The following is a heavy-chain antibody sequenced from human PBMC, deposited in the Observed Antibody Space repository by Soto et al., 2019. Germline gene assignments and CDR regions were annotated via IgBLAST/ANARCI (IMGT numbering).Heavy chain of an antibody. CDR3: ARNMDIVATIPFFDY. CDR2: INHSGST. J-gene: IGHJ4*02. CDR1: GGCFSGYY. D-gene: IGHD5-12*01. V-gene: IGHV4-34*01. Sequence: SQMLSLTCAVYGGCFSGYYWNWILQPPGKGLEWIGEINHSGSTNYNPSLKSRVTISVDTSKNQFSLKLSSVTAADTAVYYCARNMDIVATIPFFDYWGQGTLVTVSS.